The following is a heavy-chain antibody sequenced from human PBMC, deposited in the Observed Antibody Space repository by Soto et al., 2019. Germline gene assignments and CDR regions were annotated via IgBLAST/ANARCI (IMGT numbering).Heavy chain of an antibody. Sequence: PGGSLRLSCAASGFTFSSYGMHWVRQAPGKGLEWVAVISYDGSNKYYADSVKGRFTISRDNSKNTLYLQMNSLRAEDTAVYYCAKDRYYYDSSGYPAPDYWGQGTLVTVSS. CDR2: ISYDGSNK. CDR3: AKDRYYYDSSGYPAPDY. V-gene: IGHV3-30*18. J-gene: IGHJ4*02. D-gene: IGHD3-22*01. CDR1: GFTFSSYG.